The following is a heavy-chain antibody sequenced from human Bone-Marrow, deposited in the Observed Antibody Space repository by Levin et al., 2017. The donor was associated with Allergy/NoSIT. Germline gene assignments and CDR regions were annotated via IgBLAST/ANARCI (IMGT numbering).Heavy chain of an antibody. J-gene: IGHJ4*02. CDR3: ARVLQRRIAVAGTQIYFDY. D-gene: IGHD6-19*01. CDR1: GYTFTSYA. V-gene: IGHV7-4-1*01. Sequence: WASVKVSCKASGYTFTSYAMNWVRQAPGQGLEWMGWINTNTGNPTYAQGFTGRFVFSLDTSVSTAYLQICSLKAEDTAVYYCARVLQRRIAVAGTQIYFDYWGQGTLVTVSS. CDR2: INTNTGNP.